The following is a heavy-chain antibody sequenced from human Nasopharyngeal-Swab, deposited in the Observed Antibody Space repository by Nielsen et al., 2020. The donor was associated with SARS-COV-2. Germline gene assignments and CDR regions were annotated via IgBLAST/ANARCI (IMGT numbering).Heavy chain of an antibody. CDR2: LNKDGSET. V-gene: IGHV3-7*01. CDR3: VRNMDV. J-gene: IGHJ6*02. CDR1: GFTVSSNY. Sequence: GESLKISCAASGFTVSSNYMTWVRQAPGKGLEWVANLNKDGSETYYVDSVKGRFTISRDNAKNSLFLQMNTLRGEDTAVYYCVRNMDVWGQGTTVTVSS.